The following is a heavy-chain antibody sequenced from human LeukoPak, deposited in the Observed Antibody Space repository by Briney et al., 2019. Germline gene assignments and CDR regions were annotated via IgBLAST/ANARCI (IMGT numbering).Heavy chain of an antibody. J-gene: IGHJ4*02. CDR2: INGDGSST. CDR3: AKDLIAARTLYY. D-gene: IGHD6-6*01. V-gene: IGHV3-74*01. CDR1: GFTFSTHW. Sequence: QPGGSLRLSCAASGFTFSTHWIYCVRQAPGKGLVWVSCINGDGSSTRYADSVKGRFTISRDNAKNTLYLQMNSLRAEDTAVYYCAKDLIAARTLYYWGQGTLVTVSS.